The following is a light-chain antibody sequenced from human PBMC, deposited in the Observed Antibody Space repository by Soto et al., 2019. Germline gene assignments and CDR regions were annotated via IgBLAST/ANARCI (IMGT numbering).Light chain of an antibody. CDR1: RSDVGGYNY. V-gene: IGLV2-14*01. Sequence: QSALTQPASVSGSPGQSITISCTGTRSDVGGYNYVSWYQQHPGKAPKLMIYEVDNRPSGVSYRFSGTKSGNTASLTISGLQAEDEADYYCSSYTTSSTRVFGSGTKV. J-gene: IGLJ1*01. CDR3: SSYTTSSTRV. CDR2: EVD.